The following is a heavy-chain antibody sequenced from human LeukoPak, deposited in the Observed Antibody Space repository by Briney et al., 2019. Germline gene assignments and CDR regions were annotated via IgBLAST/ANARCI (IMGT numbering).Heavy chain of an antibody. V-gene: IGHV4-34*01. CDR2: INHSGST. D-gene: IGHD3-22*01. CDR3: ARSSRYAPYDSSGYTRGWFDP. CDR1: GGSFSGYC. J-gene: IGHJ5*02. Sequence: PSETLSLTCAVYGGSFSGYCWSWIRQPPGKGLEWIGEINHSGSTNYNPSLKSRVTISVDTSKNQFSLKLSSVTAADTAVYYCARSSRYAPYDSSGYTRGWFDPWGQGTLVTVSS.